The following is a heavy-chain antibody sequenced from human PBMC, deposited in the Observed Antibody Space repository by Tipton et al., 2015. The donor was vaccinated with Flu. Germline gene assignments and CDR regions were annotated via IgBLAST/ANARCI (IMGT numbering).Heavy chain of an antibody. CDR3: ARLSYYDVDLKNFYFED. CDR1: GGSINSYF. V-gene: IGHV4-59*05. CDR2: ISYSGNT. J-gene: IGHJ4*02. Sequence: TLSLTCTVSGGSINSYFWSWIRQPPGKGLEWIGGISYSGNTYYNPPLKSRVVISVDTSKNQFSLKLTSVTAADTAVYYCARLSYYDVDLKNFYFEDWGQGTLVTVSS. D-gene: IGHD3-10*02.